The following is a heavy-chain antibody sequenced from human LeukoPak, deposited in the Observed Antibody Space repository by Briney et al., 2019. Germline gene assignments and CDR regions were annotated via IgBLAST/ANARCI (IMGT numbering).Heavy chain of an antibody. D-gene: IGHD3-3*01. J-gene: IGHJ4*02. CDR2: ISYDGSNK. Sequence: GGSLRLSCAASGFTFSSYAMHWVRQAPGKGLEWVAVISYDGSNKYYADSVKGRFTISRDNSKHTLYLQMNSLRAEDTAVYYCARDYDFWSGYLDYWGQGTLVTVSS. V-gene: IGHV3-30-3*01. CDR1: GFTFSSYA. CDR3: ARDYDFWSGYLDY.